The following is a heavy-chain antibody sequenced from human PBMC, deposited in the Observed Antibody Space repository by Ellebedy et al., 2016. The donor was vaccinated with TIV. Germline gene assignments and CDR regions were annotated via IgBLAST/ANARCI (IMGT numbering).Heavy chain of an antibody. D-gene: IGHD3-16*01. V-gene: IGHV3-74*01. Sequence: PGGSLRLSCTASGFTFRLYWMHWVRQAPGKGLMWVSRIDLDGSATNYADSVKGRFTISRDNAKNTLYLQMDNLRAEDTAVYYCARDGEGYLGYFDYWGQGNLVTVSS. CDR2: IDLDGSAT. CDR3: ARDGEGYLGYFDY. CDR1: GFTFRLYW. J-gene: IGHJ4*02.